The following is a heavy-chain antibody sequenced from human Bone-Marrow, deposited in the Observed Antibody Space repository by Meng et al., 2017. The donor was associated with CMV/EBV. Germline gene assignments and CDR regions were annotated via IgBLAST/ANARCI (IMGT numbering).Heavy chain of an antibody. V-gene: IGHV3-30-3*01. CDR1: GFTFSSYA. CDR3: ARELGRTPDQLLFGVGYYFDY. Sequence: GGSLRLSCAASGFTFSSYAMHWVRQAPGKGLEWVAVISYDGSNKYYADSVKGRFTISRDNSKNTLYLQMNSLRAEDTAVYYSARELGRTPDQLLFGVGYYFDYWGQGTLVTVSS. D-gene: IGHD2-2*01. CDR2: ISYDGSNK. J-gene: IGHJ4*02.